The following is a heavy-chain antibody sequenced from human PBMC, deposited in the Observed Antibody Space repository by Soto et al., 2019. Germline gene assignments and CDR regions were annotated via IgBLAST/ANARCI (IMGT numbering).Heavy chain of an antibody. Sequence: HPGGSLRLSCAASGFTFSSYGMHWVRQAPGKGLEWVAVIWYDGSNKYYADSVKGRFTVSRDNSKNTLYLQMNSLRAEDTAVYYCARDHEAGTKGSLNNFDYWGQGTLVTVSS. CDR1: GFTFSSYG. J-gene: IGHJ4*02. CDR2: IWYDGSNK. V-gene: IGHV3-33*01. CDR3: ARDHEAGTKGSLNNFDY. D-gene: IGHD1-1*01.